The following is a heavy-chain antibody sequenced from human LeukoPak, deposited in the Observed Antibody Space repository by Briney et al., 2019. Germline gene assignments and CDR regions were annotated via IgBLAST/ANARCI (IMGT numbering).Heavy chain of an antibody. CDR1: GYTFTGYY. Sequence: ASVKVSCKASGYTFTGYYTHWVRQAPGQGLEWMGWINPNSGGTNYAQKFQGWVTMTRDTSISTAYMELSRLRSDDTAVYYCARDLEYGSGSYSSYGMDVWGQGTTVTVSS. CDR2: INPNSGGT. J-gene: IGHJ6*02. CDR3: ARDLEYGSGSYSSYGMDV. D-gene: IGHD3-10*01. V-gene: IGHV1-2*04.